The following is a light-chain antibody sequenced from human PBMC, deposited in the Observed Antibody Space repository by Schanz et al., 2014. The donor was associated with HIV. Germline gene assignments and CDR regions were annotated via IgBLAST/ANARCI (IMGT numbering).Light chain of an antibody. Sequence: EIVLTQSPGTLSLSPGERATLSCRASQSLTNNYIAWYQQKPGQAPRLLISGASSRATGIPDRFSGSGSGTDFTLTISRLEPEDFAVYYCQQYVSSLITFGQGTRLEIK. V-gene: IGKV3-20*01. CDR1: QSLTNNY. CDR3: QQYVSSLIT. CDR2: GAS. J-gene: IGKJ5*01.